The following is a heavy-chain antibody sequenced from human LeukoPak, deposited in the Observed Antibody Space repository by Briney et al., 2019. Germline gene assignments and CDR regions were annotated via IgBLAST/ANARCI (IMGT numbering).Heavy chain of an antibody. J-gene: IGHJ6*03. CDR1: GFIVSSYW. Sequence: QPGGSLRLSCGVSGFIVSSYWMSWVRQAPGKGLEWVANIKQDGSEKYYVDSVKGRFTISRDNAKNSLYLQMNSLRAEDTAVYYCARVGLHPAGYMDVWGKGTTVTVSS. D-gene: IGHD5-24*01. CDR3: ARVGLHPAGYMDV. V-gene: IGHV3-7*01. CDR2: IKQDGSEK.